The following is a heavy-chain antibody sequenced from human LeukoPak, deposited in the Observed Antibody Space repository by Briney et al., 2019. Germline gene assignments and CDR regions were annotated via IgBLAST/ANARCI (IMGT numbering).Heavy chain of an antibody. Sequence: KPSETLSLTCTVSGGSISSYYWSWIRQPAGKGLEWIGNIYYSGSTNYNPSLKSRVTISVDTSKNQFSLKLSSVTAADTALYYCARDSKPLFGVVIEDYYYYYMDVWGKGTTVTVSS. CDR2: IYYSGST. V-gene: IGHV4-59*01. CDR1: GGSISSYY. D-gene: IGHD3-3*01. CDR3: ARDSKPLFGVVIEDYYYYYMDV. J-gene: IGHJ6*03.